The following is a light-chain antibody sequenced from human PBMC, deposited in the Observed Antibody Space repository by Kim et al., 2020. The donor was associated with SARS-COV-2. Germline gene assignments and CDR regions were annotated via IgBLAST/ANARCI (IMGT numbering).Light chain of an antibody. V-gene: IGLV2-8*01. CDR3: SSYAGSNKV. CDR2: EVS. Sequence: PGQSVTISCTGTSSDVGGYNYVSWYQQHPGKAPKLMIYEVSKRPSGVPDRFSGSMSGNTASLTVSGLQAEDEADYYCSSYAGSNKVFGGGTQLTVL. CDR1: SSDVGGYNY. J-gene: IGLJ3*02.